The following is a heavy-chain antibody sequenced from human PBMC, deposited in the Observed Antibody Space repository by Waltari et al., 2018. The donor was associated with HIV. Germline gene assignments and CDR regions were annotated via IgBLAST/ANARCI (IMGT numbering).Heavy chain of an antibody. Sequence: LQLQESGPGLAKPSVTLSLTCTASGGSISRSSYYGGWIRQPAGKGLEWIGSIYYSGSTYYNPSLKSRVTISVDTSKNQFSLKLSSVTAADTAVYYCARQQYCSGGSCPYNWFDPWGQGTLVTVSS. J-gene: IGHJ5*02. V-gene: IGHV4-39*01. CDR1: GGSISRSSYY. D-gene: IGHD2-15*01. CDR3: ARQQYCSGGSCPYNWFDP. CDR2: IYYSGST.